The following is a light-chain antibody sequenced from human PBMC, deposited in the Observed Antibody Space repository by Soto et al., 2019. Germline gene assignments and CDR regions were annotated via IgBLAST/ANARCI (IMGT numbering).Light chain of an antibody. Sequence: QSALTQPPSVSGAPGQRVTISCTGSSSNIGAHYDVHWYQQLPGTAPKVLIYGNSNRPSGVPDRFSGSKSDTSASLAITGLQAEDEADYYCQSYDISLSAYVFGTGTKLTVL. CDR3: QSYDISLSAYV. V-gene: IGLV1-40*01. J-gene: IGLJ1*01. CDR2: GNS. CDR1: SSNIGAHYD.